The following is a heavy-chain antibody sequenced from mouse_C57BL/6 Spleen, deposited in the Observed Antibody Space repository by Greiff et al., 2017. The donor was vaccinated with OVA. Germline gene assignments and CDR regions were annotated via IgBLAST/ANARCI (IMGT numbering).Heavy chain of an antibody. J-gene: IGHJ4*01. V-gene: IGHV1-26*01. CDR2: INPNNGGT. CDR3: ARKGRPYYYAMDY. Sequence: VQLQQSGPELVKPGASVKISCKASGYTFTDYYMNWVKQSHGKSLEWIGDINPNNGGTSYNQKFKGKATLTVDKSSSTAYMELRSLTSEDSAVYYCARKGRPYYYAMDYGGQGTSVTVSS. CDR1: GYTFTDYY.